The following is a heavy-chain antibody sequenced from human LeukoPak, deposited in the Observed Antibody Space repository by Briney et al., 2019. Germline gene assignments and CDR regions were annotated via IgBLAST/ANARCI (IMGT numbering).Heavy chain of an antibody. V-gene: IGHV1-2*02. Sequence: ASVQVSCKASGYTFTGYYMHWVRQAPGQGLEWMGWINPNSGGTNYAQKFQGRVTMTRDTSISTAYMELSRLRFDDTAVYYCAVDGSGSSGLVDYWGQGTLVTVSS. D-gene: IGHD3-10*01. J-gene: IGHJ4*02. CDR1: GYTFTGYY. CDR2: INPNSGGT. CDR3: AVDGSGSSGLVDY.